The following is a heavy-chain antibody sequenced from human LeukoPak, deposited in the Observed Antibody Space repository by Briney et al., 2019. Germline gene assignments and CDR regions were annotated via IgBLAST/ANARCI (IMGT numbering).Heavy chain of an antibody. J-gene: IGHJ4*02. Sequence: PSETLSLTCTVSGDSISSFYWSWIRQPPGKGLEWIGYIYYNGNTNSNPSLKSRVTISVDTSKNQFSLKLSSVTAADTAVYYCARASGSGNPWFPWGFWGQGTLVTVSS. CDR2: IYYNGNT. CDR1: GDSISSFY. D-gene: IGHD2-15*01. CDR3: ARASGSGNPWFPWGF. V-gene: IGHV4-59*01.